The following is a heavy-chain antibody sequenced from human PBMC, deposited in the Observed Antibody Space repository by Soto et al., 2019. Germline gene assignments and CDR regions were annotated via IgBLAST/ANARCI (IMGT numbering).Heavy chain of an antibody. CDR3: ARGDCVGGTCYSLAGSFYYYMDV. CDR2: INNDGSVS. CDR1: GFTFSNYW. D-gene: IGHD2-15*01. Sequence: EVQLVESGGGLVQPGGSLRLSCVASGFTFSNYWMYWVRQAPGEGLVWVSRINNDGSVSSYADSVKGRLTISRDNVKTTLYLKMDSLRAEDTAVYYCARGDCVGGTCYSLAGSFYYYMDVWGKGTTVTVFS. J-gene: IGHJ6*03. V-gene: IGHV3-74*01.